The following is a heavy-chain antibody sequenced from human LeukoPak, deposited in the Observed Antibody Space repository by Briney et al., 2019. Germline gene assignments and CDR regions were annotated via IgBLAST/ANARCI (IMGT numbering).Heavy chain of an antibody. J-gene: IGHJ6*03. CDR3: ARAEVVVATQCYYYYMDV. CDR1: GYTFTSYD. CDR2: MNPNSGNT. D-gene: IGHD2-15*01. V-gene: IGHV1-8*01. Sequence: ASVKVSCKASGYTFTSYDINWVRQATGQGLEWMGWMNPNSGNTGYAQKFQGRVTMTRNTSISTAYMELSSLRSEDTAVYYCARAEVVVATQCYYYYMDVWGKGTTVTVSS.